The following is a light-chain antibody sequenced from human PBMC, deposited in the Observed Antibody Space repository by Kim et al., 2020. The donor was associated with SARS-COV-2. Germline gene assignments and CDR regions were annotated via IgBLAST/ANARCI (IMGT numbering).Light chain of an antibody. CDR1: NIGTNT. CDR2: YDS. J-gene: IGLJ3*02. V-gene: IGLV3-21*04. CDR3: QVWNSGSDPWV. Sequence: APGKTGSITCGGHNIGTNTVHWYQHKPGQAPVLIIYYDSDRPSGIPERFSGSNSGSTATLTITRVEVGDEADYYCQVWNSGSDPWVFGGGTQLTVL.